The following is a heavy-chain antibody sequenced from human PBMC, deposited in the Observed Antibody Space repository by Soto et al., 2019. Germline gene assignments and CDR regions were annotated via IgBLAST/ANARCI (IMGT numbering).Heavy chain of an antibody. CDR3: ARDDIPGRAVAIYGMDV. D-gene: IGHD6-19*01. CDR2: IWYGGSNK. CDR1: RFTFSNYG. J-gene: IGHJ6*02. V-gene: IGHV3-33*01. Sequence: GGSLRLSCAASRFTFSNYGMHWVRQAPGKGLEWVAVIWYGGSNKYYADSVKGRFTISRDNSKNTLYLQMNSLRAEDTAVYYCARDDIPGRAVAIYGMDVWGQGTTVTVSS.